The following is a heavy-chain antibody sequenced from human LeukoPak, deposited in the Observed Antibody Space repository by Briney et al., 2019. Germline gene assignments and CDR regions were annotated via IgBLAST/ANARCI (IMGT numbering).Heavy chain of an antibody. D-gene: IGHD3-9*01. Sequence: PSETLSLTCTVSGGSVSSGSYYWSWVRQPPGKELEWIGYIYYTGSANYNPSLKSRVTMSVATSRNQFSLRLTTVTAADTAIYHCARSPTVLRYFDWKYYFDYWGQGSLVTVSS. CDR1: GGSVSSGSYY. CDR3: ARSPTVLRYFDWKYYFDY. V-gene: IGHV4-61*01. CDR2: IYYTGSA. J-gene: IGHJ4*02.